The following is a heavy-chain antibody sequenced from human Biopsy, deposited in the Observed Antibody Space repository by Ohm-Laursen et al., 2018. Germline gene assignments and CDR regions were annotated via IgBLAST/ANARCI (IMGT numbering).Heavy chain of an antibody. Sequence: GTLSLTCAVSGGSISSDYWSWIRQTPGKGLEWIGYIYYSGCTNYNPSIKSRVTISVDTSKNQFSLRLNSVTAADTAVYYCARATNRTGCPYYYFYGMDVWSQGTTVTVSS. CDR3: ARATNRTGCPYYYFYGMDV. CDR2: IYYSGCT. D-gene: IGHD2-8*02. J-gene: IGHJ6*02. CDR1: GGSISSDY. V-gene: IGHV4-59*01.